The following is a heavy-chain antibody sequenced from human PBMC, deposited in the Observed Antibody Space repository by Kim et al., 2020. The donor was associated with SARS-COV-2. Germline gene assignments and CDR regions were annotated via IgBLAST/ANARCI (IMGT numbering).Heavy chain of an antibody. V-gene: IGHV4-34*01. Sequence: SETLSLTCAVYGGSFSGYYWSWIRQPPGKGLEWIGEINHSGSTNYNPSLKSRVTISVDTSKNQFSLKLSSVTAADTAVYYCARVTMVRGALGGYYYYYYGMDVWGQGTTVTVSS. CDR3: ARVTMVRGALGGYYYYYYGMDV. J-gene: IGHJ6*02. CDR2: INHSGST. D-gene: IGHD3-10*01. CDR1: GGSFSGYY.